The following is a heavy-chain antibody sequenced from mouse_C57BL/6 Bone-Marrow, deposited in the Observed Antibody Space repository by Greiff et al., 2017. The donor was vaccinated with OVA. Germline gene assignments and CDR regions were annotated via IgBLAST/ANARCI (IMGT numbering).Heavy chain of an antibody. J-gene: IGHJ3*01. CDR1: GYSFTGYY. Sequence: VQLQQSGPELVKPGASVQISCKASGYSFTGYYMNWVKPSPEKSLEWIGGINPSTGGTTYNQKFKAKATLTVDKSSSTAYMQLKSLTSEDSAVYYCARRNYSNYGYFFAYWGQGTLVTVSA. CDR2: INPSTGGT. CDR3: ARRNYSNYGYFFAY. V-gene: IGHV1-42*01. D-gene: IGHD2-5*01.